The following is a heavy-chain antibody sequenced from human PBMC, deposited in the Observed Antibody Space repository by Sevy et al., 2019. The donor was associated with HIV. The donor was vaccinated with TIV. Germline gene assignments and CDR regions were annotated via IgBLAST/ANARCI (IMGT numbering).Heavy chain of an antibody. V-gene: IGHV3-30*18. J-gene: IGHJ4*02. CDR2: ISYDGSSK. D-gene: IGHD3-22*01. CDR3: AKDHYYDSSGMGYYFDY. Sequence: GGSLRLSCAASGFTFSSYGMHWVRQAPGKGLEWVAVISYDGSSKYYADSVKGRFTISRDNSKNTLYLQMNSLRAEDTAVYYCAKDHYYDSSGMGYYFDYWGQGTLVTVSS. CDR1: GFTFSSYG.